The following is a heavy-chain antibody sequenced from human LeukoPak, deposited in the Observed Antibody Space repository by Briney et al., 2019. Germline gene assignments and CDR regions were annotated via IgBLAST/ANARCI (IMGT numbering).Heavy chain of an antibody. CDR3: AREDIRLDYFDY. D-gene: IGHD6-19*01. J-gene: IGHJ4*02. Sequence: GGSLRLSCAASGFTFSSYEMNWVRQAPGRGLEWVSYISGGGVTMYYADSVKGRFTISRDDAKNSLYLQMNSLRAEDTAVYYCAREDIRLDYFDYWGQGTLVTVSS. CDR2: ISGGGVTM. CDR1: GFTFSSYE. V-gene: IGHV3-48*03.